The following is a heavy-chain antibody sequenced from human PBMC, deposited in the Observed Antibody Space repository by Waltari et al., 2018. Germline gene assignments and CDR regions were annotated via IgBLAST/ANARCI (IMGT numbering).Heavy chain of an antibody. CDR1: GGSISSGDYY. D-gene: IGHD1-26*01. Sequence: QVQLQESGPGLVKPSQTLSLTCTVSGGSISSGDYYWRWIRQPPGKGLEWIGYIYYSGSTYYNPSLKSRVTISVDTSKNQFSLKLSSVTAADTAVYYCARGAIVGALSGYFDLWGRGTLVTVSS. V-gene: IGHV4-30-4*01. CDR2: IYYSGST. CDR3: ARGAIVGALSGYFDL. J-gene: IGHJ2*01.